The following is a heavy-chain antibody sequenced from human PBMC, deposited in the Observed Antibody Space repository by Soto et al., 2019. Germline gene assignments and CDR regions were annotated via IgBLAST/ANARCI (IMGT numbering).Heavy chain of an antibody. CDR2: LYDLDGS. V-gene: IGHV3-53*01. Sequence: DVQLVESGGGLIQPGESLRLSCAAFGFTISGKKYVAWVRQAPGKGQEWVSALYDLDGSFYAASVKGRFTTSSDSSKTTVYLQMNDLRPDDTAVYYCATWHEREHAYDVWGQGTTVTVSS. J-gene: IGHJ3*01. CDR1: GFTISGKKY. CDR3: ATWHEREHAYDV. D-gene: IGHD1-1*01.